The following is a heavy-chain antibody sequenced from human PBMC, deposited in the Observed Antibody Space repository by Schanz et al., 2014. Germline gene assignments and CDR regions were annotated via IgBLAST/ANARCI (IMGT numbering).Heavy chain of an antibody. CDR3: ARLGVGDKAYYYYGTDV. D-gene: IGHD1-26*01. Sequence: QVQLQESGPGLVKPSETLSLTCTVSGVSIGGYYWSWIRQPPGKGLEWIGYIFFSGSTTYNPSFYGGVPISVDLSKTRFALNLALVTAADTAVYYCARLGVGDKAYYYYGTDVWGQGTTVLVSS. J-gene: IGHJ6*02. V-gene: IGHV4-59*08. CDR2: IFFSGST. CDR1: GVSIGGYY.